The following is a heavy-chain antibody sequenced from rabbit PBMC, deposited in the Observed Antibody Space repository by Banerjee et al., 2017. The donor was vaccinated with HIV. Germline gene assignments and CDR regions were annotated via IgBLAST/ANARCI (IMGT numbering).Heavy chain of an antibody. CDR2: IYAGSGST. D-gene: IGHD1-1*01. CDR3: ARAAYGTYNGYYRYFNL. CDR1: GFDFSNYY. V-gene: IGHV1S47*01. Sequence: QEQLKETGGGLVQPGGSLTLSCKASGFDFSNYYMSWVRQAPGKGLEWIGTIYAGSGSTYYASWVNGRFTISSNTNQNAVSLQMTSLTTADTATYFCARAAYGTYNGYYRYFNLWGPGTLVTVS. J-gene: IGHJ4*01.